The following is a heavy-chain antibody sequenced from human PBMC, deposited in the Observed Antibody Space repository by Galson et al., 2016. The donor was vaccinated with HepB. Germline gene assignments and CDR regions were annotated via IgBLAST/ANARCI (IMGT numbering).Heavy chain of an antibody. J-gene: IGHJ5*01. CDR3: VREIAVDKKIAGTDS. CDR2: MSYDGNIK. V-gene: IGHV3-30*04. D-gene: IGHD6-19*01. Sequence: SLRLSCAASGFAFGGFAIHWVRQAPGKGLAWVAVMSYDGNIKYYADSVRGRFTISRDNSRNMVLLQMNSLRPEDSATYFCVREIAVDKKIAGTDSWGQGTLVTVSS. CDR1: GFAFGGFA.